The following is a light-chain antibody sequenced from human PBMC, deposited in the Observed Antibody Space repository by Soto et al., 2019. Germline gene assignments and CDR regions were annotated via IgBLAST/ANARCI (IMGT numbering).Light chain of an antibody. CDR1: QSVSSSY. J-gene: IGKJ5*01. V-gene: IGKV3-20*01. CDR2: GAS. Sequence: EIVLTYSPGTLSLSPCERATLSFSASQSVSSSYLAWYQQKPGQAPRLLIYGASSRATGIPDRFSGSGSGTDFTLTISRLEPEDFAVYYCQQYGSSPRITFGQGTRLEIK. CDR3: QQYGSSPRIT.